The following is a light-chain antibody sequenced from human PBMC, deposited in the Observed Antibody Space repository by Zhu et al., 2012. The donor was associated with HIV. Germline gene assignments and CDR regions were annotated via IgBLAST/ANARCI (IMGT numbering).Light chain of an antibody. J-gene: IGKJ2*01. CDR1: QSLSNK. CDR2: DAS. V-gene: IGKV3-15*01. CDR3: QEYNSWPHT. Sequence: EVVMTQSPATLSVSAGERATPSCRASQSLSNKLAWYQQKGGQSPRLLIYDASTRATGVPGRFSGSGSGLEFTLTISSLQSEDFAVYYCQEYNSWPHTFGQGTKLEIK.